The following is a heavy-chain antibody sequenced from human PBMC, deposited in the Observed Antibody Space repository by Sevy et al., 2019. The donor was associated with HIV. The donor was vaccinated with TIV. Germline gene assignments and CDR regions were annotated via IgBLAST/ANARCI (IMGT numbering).Heavy chain of an antibody. D-gene: IGHD3-9*01. CDR3: ATYYDILTGYSSYYSYGMDV. CDR1: GFTVSSNY. Sequence: GGSLRLSCAASGFTVSSNYMSWVRQAPGKGLEWVSVIYSDGSTYYADSVKGRLTISRDTSKNTLYLQMNSLRAEDTAVSYCATYYDILTGYSSYYSYGMDVWGQGTTVTVSS. CDR2: IYSDGST. V-gene: IGHV3-53*01. J-gene: IGHJ6*02.